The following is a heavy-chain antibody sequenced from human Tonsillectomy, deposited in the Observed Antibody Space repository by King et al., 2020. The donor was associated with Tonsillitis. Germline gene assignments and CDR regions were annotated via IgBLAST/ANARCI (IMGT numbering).Heavy chain of an antibody. J-gene: IGHJ4*02. Sequence: VQLVESGAEVKKPGASVKVSCKASGYTFTGYFMHWVRQAPGQGLEWMAWINPHRGGTNYAERFQGRATVTRDTSISTMYMELRRLRSDDTAVYYCARFGAAAGTSGDYWGQGTLVTVSS. CDR2: INPHRGGT. CDR3: ARFGAAAGTSGDY. CDR1: GYTFTGYF. V-gene: IGHV1-2*02. D-gene: IGHD6-13*01.